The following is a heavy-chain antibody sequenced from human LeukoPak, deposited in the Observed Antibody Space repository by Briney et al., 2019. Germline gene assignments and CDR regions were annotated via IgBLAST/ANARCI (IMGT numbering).Heavy chain of an antibody. CDR3: ARWIGDYYYYYMDV. Sequence: EASVKVSCKASGYTFTSYAMNWARQAPGQGLEWMGWINTNTGNPTYAQGFTGRFVFSLDTSVSTAYLQISSLKAEDTAVYYCARWIGDYYYYYMDVWGKGTTVTVSS. CDR2: INTNTGNP. J-gene: IGHJ6*03. V-gene: IGHV7-4-1*02. CDR1: GYTFTSYA. D-gene: IGHD2-2*03.